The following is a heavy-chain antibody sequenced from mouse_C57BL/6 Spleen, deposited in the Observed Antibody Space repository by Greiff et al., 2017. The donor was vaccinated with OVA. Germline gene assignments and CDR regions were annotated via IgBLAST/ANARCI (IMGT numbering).Heavy chain of an antibody. CDR2: IYPGSGNT. V-gene: IGHV1-76*01. Sequence: VKVVESGAELVRPGASVKLSCKASGYTFTDYYINWVKQRPGQGLEWIARIYPGSGNTYYNEKFKGKATLTAEKSSSTTYMQLSSLTSEDSAVYFCARVHYGNYYFDYWGQGTTLTVSS. CDR1: GYTFTDYY. CDR3: ARVHYGNYYFDY. D-gene: IGHD2-1*01. J-gene: IGHJ2*01.